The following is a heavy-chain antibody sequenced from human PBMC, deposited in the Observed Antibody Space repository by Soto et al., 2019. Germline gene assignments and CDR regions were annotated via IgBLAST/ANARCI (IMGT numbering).Heavy chain of an antibody. D-gene: IGHD6-13*01. J-gene: IGHJ6*03. CDR1: GFTFSSYG. V-gene: IGHV3-33*01. CDR3: ARVLAAAGPRKDYYYYMDV. CDR2: IWYDGSNK. Sequence: QVQLVESGGGVVQPGRSLRLSCAASGFTFSSYGMHWVRQAPGKGLEWVAVIWYDGSNKYYADSVKGRFTISRDNSKNTLYLQMNSLRPEDTAVYYCARVLAAAGPRKDYYYYMDVWGKGTTVTVSS.